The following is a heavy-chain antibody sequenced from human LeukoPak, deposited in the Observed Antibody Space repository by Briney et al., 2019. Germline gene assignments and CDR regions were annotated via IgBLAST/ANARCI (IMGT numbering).Heavy chain of an antibody. V-gene: IGHV3-53*01. D-gene: IGHD3-10*01. Sequence: GGSLRLSCAASGFTVNSNYMSWVRQAPGKGLEWVPVIYSGGSTYYADSVKGRFTISRDNSKNTLYLQMSSLRAEDTAVYYCARVSVGNNYGSGSYDYWGQGTLVTVSS. CDR1: GFTVNSNY. CDR2: IYSGGST. CDR3: ARVSVGNNYGSGSYDY. J-gene: IGHJ4*02.